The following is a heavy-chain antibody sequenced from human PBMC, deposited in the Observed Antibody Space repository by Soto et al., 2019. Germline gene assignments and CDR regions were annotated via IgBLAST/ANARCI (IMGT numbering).Heavy chain of an antibody. J-gene: IGHJ5*02. Sequence: SETLSLTCTVSCGSISSYYWGWIRQPPGKGLEWIGYIYYSGSTNYNPSLKSRVTISVDTSKNQFSLKLSSVTAADTAVYYCARYANRNWFDPWGQGTLVTVSS. CDR3: ARYANRNWFDP. V-gene: IGHV4-59*01. D-gene: IGHD2-2*01. CDR2: IYYSGST. CDR1: CGSISSYY.